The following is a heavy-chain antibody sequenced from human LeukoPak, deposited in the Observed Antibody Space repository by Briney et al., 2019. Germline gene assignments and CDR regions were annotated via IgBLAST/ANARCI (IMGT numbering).Heavy chain of an antibody. J-gene: IGHJ4*02. CDR2: IYYSGST. CDR1: GGSISSHY. D-gene: IGHD6-13*01. CDR3: ARLRGSEAAGDY. Sequence: SEALSLTCTVSGGSISSHYCSWIRQPPGKGLDWIGYIYYSGSTNYNPSLKSRVTISVDTSKNQFSLKLSSVTAADTAVYYCARLRGSEAAGDYWGQGTLVTVSS. V-gene: IGHV4-59*11.